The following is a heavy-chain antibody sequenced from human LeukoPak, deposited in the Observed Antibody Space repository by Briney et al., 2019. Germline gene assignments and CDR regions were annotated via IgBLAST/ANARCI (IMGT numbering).Heavy chain of an antibody. CDR1: GFSFSITW. J-gene: IGHJ3*02. Sequence: GGSLRLSCAASGFSFSITWMHWVRQPPGQGLVWVARITSDGTTTSYADSVKGRFSISRDNSKNTLYLQMNGLRAEDTAVFYCARNQGEGAFDIWGQGTIVTVSS. V-gene: IGHV3-74*03. CDR2: ITSDGTTT. CDR3: ARNQGEGAFDI. D-gene: IGHD1-14*01.